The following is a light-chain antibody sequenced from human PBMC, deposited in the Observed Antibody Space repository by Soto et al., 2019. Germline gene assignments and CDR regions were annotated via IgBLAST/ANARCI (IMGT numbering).Light chain of an antibody. CDR2: QDT. Sequence: SYELTQPPSMSVSPGQTATLACSGDKLGDKYVCWYQQKSGESPILVIYQDTKRPSGIPERFSGSNSGSTATLTISGTQSIDEADYYCQAWDGDTVVFGGGTKLTVL. J-gene: IGLJ2*01. V-gene: IGLV3-1*01. CDR3: QAWDGDTVV. CDR1: KLGDKY.